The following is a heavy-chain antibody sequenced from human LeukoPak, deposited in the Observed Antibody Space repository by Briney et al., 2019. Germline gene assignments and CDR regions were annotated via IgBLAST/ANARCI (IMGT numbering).Heavy chain of an antibody. CDR3: AREPSGYSYGYGDY. Sequence: ASAKVSCKASGYTFTDDYIHWVRQAPGQGLEWMGWINVNSGGTNYAQKFYARVTMTRDTSISTAYMELSRLRSDDTAVYYCAREPSGYSYGYGDYWGQGTLVTVSS. CDR1: GYTFTDDY. CDR2: INVNSGGT. J-gene: IGHJ4*02. D-gene: IGHD5-18*01. V-gene: IGHV1-2*02.